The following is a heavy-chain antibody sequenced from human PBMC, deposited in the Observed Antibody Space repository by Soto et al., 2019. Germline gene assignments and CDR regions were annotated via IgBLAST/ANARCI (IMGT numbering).Heavy chain of an antibody. Sequence: GGSLRLSCAASGFTFSNAWMNWVRQAPGKGLEWVGRIKSKTDGGTTDYAAPVKGRFTISRDDSKNTLYLQMNSLKTEDTAVYYCARVNTMVRGVIAFDYWGQGTLVTVSS. J-gene: IGHJ4*02. CDR2: IKSKTDGGTT. V-gene: IGHV3-15*07. CDR3: ARVNTMVRGVIAFDY. D-gene: IGHD3-10*01. CDR1: GFTFSNAW.